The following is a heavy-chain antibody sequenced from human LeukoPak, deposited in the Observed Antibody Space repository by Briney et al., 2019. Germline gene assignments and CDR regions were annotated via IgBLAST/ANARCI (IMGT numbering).Heavy chain of an antibody. Sequence: ASVKVSCKASGYTFTGYYMHWVRQAPGQGLEWMGRINPNSGGTNYAQKFQGRVTMTRDTSIGTAYMELSRLRSDDTAVYYCARALTDYDFWSGQTYYFDYWGQGTLVTVSS. J-gene: IGHJ4*02. CDR1: GYTFTGYY. V-gene: IGHV1-2*06. CDR2: INPNSGGT. D-gene: IGHD3-3*01. CDR3: ARALTDYDFWSGQTYYFDY.